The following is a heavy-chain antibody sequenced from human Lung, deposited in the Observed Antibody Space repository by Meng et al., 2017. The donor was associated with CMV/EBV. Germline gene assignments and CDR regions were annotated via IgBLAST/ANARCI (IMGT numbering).Heavy chain of an antibody. Sequence: GGSLRLXCVASGFTFGHYWMSWVRRSPAGGLEWVANIKQDATEARYADSTKGRFTISRDNTRRAVSLEMNSLRVEDSAVYYCARVLCDDSTCFNGLDFWGQGTPVTVSS. CDR3: ARVLCDDSTCFNGLDF. CDR2: IKQDATEA. V-gene: IGHV3-7*01. CDR1: GFTFGHYW. J-gene: IGHJ4*02. D-gene: IGHD2-2*01.